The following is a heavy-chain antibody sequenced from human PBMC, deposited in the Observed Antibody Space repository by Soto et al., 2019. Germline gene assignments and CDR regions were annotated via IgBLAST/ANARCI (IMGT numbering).Heavy chain of an antibody. D-gene: IGHD2-2*01. V-gene: IGHV1-69*01. CDR3: ARYRRYCSSTSCNWFDP. CDR1: GGTFSSYA. CDR2: IIPIFGTA. J-gene: IGHJ5*02. Sequence: QVQLVQSGAEVKKPGSSVKVSCKASGGTFSSYAISWVRQAPGQGLEWMGGIIPIFGTANYAQKFQGRVTITADESTSSAYMELSSLRSEDTAVYYCARYRRYCSSTSCNWFDPWGQGTLVTVSS.